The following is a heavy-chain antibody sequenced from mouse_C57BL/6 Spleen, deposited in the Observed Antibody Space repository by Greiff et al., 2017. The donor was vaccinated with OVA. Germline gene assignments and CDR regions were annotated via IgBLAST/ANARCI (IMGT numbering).Heavy chain of an antibody. J-gene: IGHJ2*01. CDR2: ISDGGSYT. Sequence: DVKLVESGGGLVKPGGSLKLSCAASGFTFSSYAMSWVRQTPEKRLEWVATISDGGSYTYYPDNVKGRFTISRDNAKNNLYLQMSHLKSEDTAMYYCARDGGYGSSFDYWGQGTTLTVSS. CDR1: GFTFSSYA. CDR3: ARDGGYGSSFDY. D-gene: IGHD1-1*01. V-gene: IGHV5-4*01.